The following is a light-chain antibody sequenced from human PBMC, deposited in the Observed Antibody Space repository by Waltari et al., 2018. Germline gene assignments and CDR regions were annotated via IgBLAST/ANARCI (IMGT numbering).Light chain of an antibody. V-gene: IGKV1D-12*01. J-gene: IGKJ3*01. CDR1: QDIHTW. CDR2: AAS. CDR3: QQANSFPFT. Sequence: DMQMTQSPSYVSASVGDRVTITCRASQDIHTWLDWYQQKPGKAPRLLISAASSLQSGVPSRFSGSGSGTDFTLTISSLQPEDFATYYCQQANSFPFTFGPGTKVDI.